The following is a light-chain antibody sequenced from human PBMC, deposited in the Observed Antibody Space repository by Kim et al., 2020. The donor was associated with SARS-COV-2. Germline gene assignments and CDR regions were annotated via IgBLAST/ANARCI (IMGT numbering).Light chain of an antibody. Sequence: GQRVTNSCSGGNSNIGANTVNGYQQCPGTAPKLLIYANDRRPSGVPDRFSVSQSGTSASLAISGLQSEDEADYYCATWDDSLNAWVFGGGTKVTVL. J-gene: IGLJ3*02. CDR3: ATWDDSLNAWV. CDR1: NSNIGANT. CDR2: AND. V-gene: IGLV1-44*01.